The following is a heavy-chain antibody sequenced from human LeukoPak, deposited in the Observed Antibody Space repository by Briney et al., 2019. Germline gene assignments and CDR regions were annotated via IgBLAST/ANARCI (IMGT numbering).Heavy chain of an antibody. CDR2: IRYDGSNK. V-gene: IGHV3-30*02. CDR3: AKSFDRRSGYDSSGYDY. J-gene: IGHJ4*02. D-gene: IGHD3-22*01. CDR1: GFTFSSYG. Sequence: PGGSLRLSCAASGFTFSSYGMHWVRQAPGKGLEWVAFIRYDGSNKYYADSVKGRFTISRDNSKNTLYLQMNSLRAEDTAVYYCAKSFDRRSGYDSSGYDYWGQGTLVTVSS.